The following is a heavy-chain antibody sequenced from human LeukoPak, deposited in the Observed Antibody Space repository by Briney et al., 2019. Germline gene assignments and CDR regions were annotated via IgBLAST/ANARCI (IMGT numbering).Heavy chain of an antibody. CDR3: AKASWVSTADAVL. V-gene: IGHV3-23*01. CDR1: GFTFSSYA. J-gene: IGHJ4*02. D-gene: IGHD3-16*01. Sequence: GGSLTLSCVASGFTFSSYAMSWVRETPARGLEWVSSLRANGDAFYADSVKGRFTLSRDESRNTVYLQLNRLRVEDTAIYYCAKASWVSTADAVLWGQGTVVTVSS. CDR2: LRANGDA.